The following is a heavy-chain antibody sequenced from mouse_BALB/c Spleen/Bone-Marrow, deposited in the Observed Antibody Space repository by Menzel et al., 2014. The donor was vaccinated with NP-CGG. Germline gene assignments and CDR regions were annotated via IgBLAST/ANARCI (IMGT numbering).Heavy chain of an antibody. CDR2: IRNKANGYTT. CDR3: ARDKGRVFFDY. CDR1: GFTFTDYY. J-gene: IGHJ2*01. V-gene: IGHV7-3*02. Sequence: EVKVVESGGGLVQPGGSLRLSCATSGFTFTDYYMNWVRQPPGKALEWLGFIRNKANGYTTEYSASVKGRFTISRDNSQNILYLQMNTLRAEDSATYYCARDKGRVFFDYWAQGTTLTVSS.